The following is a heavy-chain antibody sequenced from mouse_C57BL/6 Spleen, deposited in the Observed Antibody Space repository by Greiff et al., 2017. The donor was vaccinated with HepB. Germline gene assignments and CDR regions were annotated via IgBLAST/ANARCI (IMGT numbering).Heavy chain of an antibody. CDR2: IRNKANNHAT. CDR1: GFTFSDAW. J-gene: IGHJ1*03. D-gene: IGHD2-4*01. CDR3: TRQYDYDEYFDV. Sequence: EVQGVESGGGLVQPGGSMKLSCAASGFTFSDAWMDWVRQSPEKGLEWVAEIRNKANNHATYYAESVKGRFTISRDDSKSSVYLQMNSLRAEDTGIYYCTRQYDYDEYFDVWGTGTTVTVSS. V-gene: IGHV6-6*01.